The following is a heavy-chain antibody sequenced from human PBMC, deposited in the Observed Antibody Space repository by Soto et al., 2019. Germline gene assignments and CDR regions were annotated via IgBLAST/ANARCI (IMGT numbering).Heavy chain of an antibody. D-gene: IGHD6-19*01. CDR1: GFTFSTYG. V-gene: IGHV3-30*18. CDR2: ISYDGSNK. CDR3: ANRHSGGWYYFDY. J-gene: IGHJ4*02. Sequence: GGSLRLSCAASGFTFSTYGMHWVRQAPGKGLEWVAVISYDGSNKYYADSVKGRFTISRDNSKNTLYLQMNSLRAEDTAVYYCANRHSGGWYYFDYWGQGTLVTVSS.